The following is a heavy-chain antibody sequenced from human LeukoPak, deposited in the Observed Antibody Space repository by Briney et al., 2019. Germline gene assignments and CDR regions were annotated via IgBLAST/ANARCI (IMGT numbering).Heavy chain of an antibody. V-gene: IGHV5-51*01. CDR2: IYPGDSDT. CDR3: ARVPTMVRGVIYWFDP. J-gene: IGHJ5*02. CDR1: GYSFTSYW. D-gene: IGHD3-10*01. Sequence: GESLKISCKGSGYSFTSYWIGWARQMPGKGLEWMGIIYPGDSDTRYSPSFQDQVTIAADKSISTAYLQWSSLKASDTAMYYCARVPTMVRGVIYWFDPWSQGTLVTVSS.